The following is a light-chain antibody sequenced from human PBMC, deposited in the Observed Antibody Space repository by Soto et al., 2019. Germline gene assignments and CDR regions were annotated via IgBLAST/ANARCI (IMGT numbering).Light chain of an antibody. Sequence: DIPMTQSPSTLSASVGDRVTITCRASQNMGIWLAWYQQKPGKAPKLLIYKASSLESGVPSRFSGSGSGTEFTLTISSLQPDDFATYYCQQYDTYRTFGQGTKVEIK. CDR2: KAS. CDR3: QQYDTYRT. CDR1: QNMGIW. V-gene: IGKV1-5*03. J-gene: IGKJ1*01.